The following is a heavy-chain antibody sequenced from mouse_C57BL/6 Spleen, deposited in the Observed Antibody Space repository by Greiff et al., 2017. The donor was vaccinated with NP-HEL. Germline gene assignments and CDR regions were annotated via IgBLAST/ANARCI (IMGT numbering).Heavy chain of an antibody. Sequence: QVQLQQPGAELVRPGSSVTLSCKASGYTFTSYWMDWVKQRPGQGLEWIGNIYPSDSETHYNQKFKDKATLTVDKSSSTAYMQLSSLTSEDSAVYYCARQGYGSSYDYWGQGTTLTVSS. CDR2: IYPSDSET. J-gene: IGHJ2*01. CDR1: GYTFTSYW. D-gene: IGHD1-1*01. CDR3: ARQGYGSSYDY. V-gene: IGHV1-61*01.